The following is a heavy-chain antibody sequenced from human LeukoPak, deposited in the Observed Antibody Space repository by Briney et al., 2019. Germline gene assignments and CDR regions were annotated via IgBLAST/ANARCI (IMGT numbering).Heavy chain of an antibody. D-gene: IGHD6-13*01. V-gene: IGHV4-34*01. CDR1: GGSFSGYY. J-gene: IGHJ4*02. Sequence: SETLSLTCAVYGGSFSGYYWSWIRQPPGKGLEWIGEINHSGSTNYNPSLKSRVTISVDTSKNQFSLKLSSVTAADTAVYYCARGSRRYSSSWCDYWGQGTLVTVSS. CDR2: INHSGST. CDR3: ARGSRRYSSSWCDY.